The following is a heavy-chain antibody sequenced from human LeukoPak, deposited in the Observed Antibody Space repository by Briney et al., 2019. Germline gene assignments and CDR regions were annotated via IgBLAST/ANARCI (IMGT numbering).Heavy chain of an antibody. Sequence: PGGSLRLSCAASGFIFSTYWMMWARQAPGKGLEWVANMKGDGSEIHYVDSVKGRFTISRDNARNSLFLQMNGLRPEDTAVYYCARIVPFSGSHWGLDYWGQGTLATVSS. V-gene: IGHV3-7*01. CDR1: GFIFSTYW. J-gene: IGHJ4*02. CDR2: MKGDGSEI. D-gene: IGHD1-26*01. CDR3: ARIVPFSGSHWGLDY.